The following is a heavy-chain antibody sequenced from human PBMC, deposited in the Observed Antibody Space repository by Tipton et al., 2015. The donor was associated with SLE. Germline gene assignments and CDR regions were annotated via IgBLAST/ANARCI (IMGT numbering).Heavy chain of an antibody. CDR1: GGSISRSSYY. CDR3: AGGGVGGYDYFDN. Sequence: TLSLTCTVSGGSISRSSYYWGWIRQPPGKGLEWIGHIYNSVSPDYNPSLRSRVTISADTSQNQFSLHLNSVTAADTAVYYCAGGGVGGYDYFDNWGQGTLVTVSS. CDR2: IYNSVSP. V-gene: IGHV4-39*07. J-gene: IGHJ4*02. D-gene: IGHD5-12*01.